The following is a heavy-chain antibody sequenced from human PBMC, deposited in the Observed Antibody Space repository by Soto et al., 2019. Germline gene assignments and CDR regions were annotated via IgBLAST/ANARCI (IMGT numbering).Heavy chain of an antibody. Sequence: QVQLVESGGGLVKPGGSLRLSCAASGFTFSDYYMSWIRQAPGKGLEWVSYISSSGSTIYYADSVKGRFTISRDNAKNSLYRQMNSLRAEDTAVYYCARDTSYDAWFGELSGPDYWGQGTLVTVSS. CDR3: ARDTSYDAWFGELSGPDY. J-gene: IGHJ4*02. CDR1: GFTFSDYY. D-gene: IGHD3-10*01. CDR2: ISSSGSTI. V-gene: IGHV3-11*01.